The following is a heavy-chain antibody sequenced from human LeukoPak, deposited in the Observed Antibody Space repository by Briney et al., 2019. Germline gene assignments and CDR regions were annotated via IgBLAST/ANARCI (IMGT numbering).Heavy chain of an antibody. D-gene: IGHD1-26*01. V-gene: IGHV3-21*01. Sequence: GGSLRLSCAASASTFSSYTMNWVRQAPGKGLEWVSSIISSNYIYYADSVKGRFTISRDDAKNSLYLQMNSLRAEDTAVYYCARGNSGLDYWGQGTLVTVSS. CDR2: IISSNYI. CDR3: ARGNSGLDY. J-gene: IGHJ4*02. CDR1: ASTFSSYT.